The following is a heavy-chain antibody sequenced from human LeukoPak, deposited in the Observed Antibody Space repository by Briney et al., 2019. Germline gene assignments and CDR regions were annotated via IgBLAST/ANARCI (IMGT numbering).Heavy chain of an antibody. Sequence: SETLSLTCTVSGGSISSYYWSWIRQPPGKGLEWIGYIYYSGSTNYNPSLKGRVTISVDTSKNQFSLKLSSVTAADTAVYYCARYSLTGDWFDPWGQGTLVTDSS. CDR2: IYYSGST. V-gene: IGHV4-59*01. CDR1: GGSISSYY. J-gene: IGHJ5*02. D-gene: IGHD3-9*01. CDR3: ARYSLTGDWFDP.